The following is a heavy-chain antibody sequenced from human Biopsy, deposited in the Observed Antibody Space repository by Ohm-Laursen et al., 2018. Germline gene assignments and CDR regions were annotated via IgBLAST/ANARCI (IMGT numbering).Heavy chain of an antibody. V-gene: IGHV4-61*01. CDR1: GGSVTNRNYC. J-gene: IGHJ4*02. Sequence: SDTLSLTCTVSGGSVTNRNYCWSWIRQSPGKKLEWIGYVFYTGNTNYNPSLRSRVTISVDTSKNQFSLKLSSATAADTAVYYCARDFCDTTSCYPHNWGQGTLVTVSS. CDR2: VFYTGNT. CDR3: ARDFCDTTSCYPHN. D-gene: IGHD2-2*01.